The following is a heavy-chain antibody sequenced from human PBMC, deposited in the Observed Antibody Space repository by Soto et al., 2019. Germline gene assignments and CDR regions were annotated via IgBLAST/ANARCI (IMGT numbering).Heavy chain of an antibody. CDR2: IYYSGST. J-gene: IGHJ5*02. D-gene: IGHD6-6*01. CDR1: GGSISSGGYY. CDR3: ARAGHSSSSEGANWFDP. V-gene: IGHV4-31*03. Sequence: QVQLQESGPGLVKPSQTLSLTCTVSGGSISSGGYYWSWIRQHPGKGLEWIGYIYYSGSTYFNPSLQRRLTLSVDTSKNQFSLQLSSVTAADTAVYYCARAGHSSSSEGANWFDPWGQGTLVTVSS.